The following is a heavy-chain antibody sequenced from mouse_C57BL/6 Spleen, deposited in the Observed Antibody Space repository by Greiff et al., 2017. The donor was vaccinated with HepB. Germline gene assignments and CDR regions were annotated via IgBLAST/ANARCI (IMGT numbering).Heavy chain of an antibody. J-gene: IGHJ4*01. CDR3: ANYYGSRSYAMDY. Sequence: EVMLVESGGGLVKPGGSLKLSCAASGFTFSDYGMHWVRQAPEKGLEWVAYISSGSSTIYYADTVKGRFTISRDNAKNTLFLQMTSLRSEDTAMYYCANYYGSRSYAMDYWGQGTSVTVSS. V-gene: IGHV5-17*01. D-gene: IGHD1-1*01. CDR2: ISSGSSTI. CDR1: GFTFSDYG.